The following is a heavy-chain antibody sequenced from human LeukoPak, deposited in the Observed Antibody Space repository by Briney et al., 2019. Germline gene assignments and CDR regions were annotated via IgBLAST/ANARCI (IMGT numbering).Heavy chain of an antibody. J-gene: IGHJ4*02. CDR3: ALSAEKQLVYFDF. Sequence: ASVKVSCKASGDTFSNYDVTWVRQAPGQGLEWMGSIIPVFDTAKYAQNFQGRVTMTTDESSSTAYMELYSLRSGDTAVYYCALSAEKQLVYFDFWGQGTLVTVSS. CDR1: GDTFSNYD. D-gene: IGHD6-13*01. CDR2: IIPVFDTA. V-gene: IGHV1-69*05.